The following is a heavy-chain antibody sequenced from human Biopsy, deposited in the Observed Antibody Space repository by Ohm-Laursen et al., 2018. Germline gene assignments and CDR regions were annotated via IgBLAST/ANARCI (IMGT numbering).Heavy chain of an antibody. CDR3: ARDRMTDVFGGPTRTDVFDS. CDR1: GYTFTDYY. CDR2: VNPHSGAT. D-gene: IGHD3-10*01. V-gene: IGHV1-2*06. J-gene: IGHJ4*02. Sequence: ASVKVSCKASGYTFTDYYIHWVRQSPGQGLEWMGRVNPHSGATNSAEKFRGRVTLTRDTSISAVYIELRRLKSDDAAVYFCARDRMTDVFGGPTRTDVFDSWGQGTPVTASS.